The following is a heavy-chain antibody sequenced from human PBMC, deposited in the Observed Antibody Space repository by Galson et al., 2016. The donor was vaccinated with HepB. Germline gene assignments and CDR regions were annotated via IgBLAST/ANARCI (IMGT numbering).Heavy chain of an antibody. J-gene: IGHJ4*02. D-gene: IGHD3-10*01. CDR3: VGDRDGQRHMVHGEY. CDR1: GFTFSSYS. V-gene: IGHV3-48*02. Sequence: SLRLSCASSGFTFSSYSLNWVRQAPGKGLEWVSYISIGSSRIYYEDSVKGRFTISRENAKNSLFLQMNSLRDEDTAVYFCVGDRDGQRHMVHGEYWGQGTLVTVSS. CDR2: ISIGSSRI.